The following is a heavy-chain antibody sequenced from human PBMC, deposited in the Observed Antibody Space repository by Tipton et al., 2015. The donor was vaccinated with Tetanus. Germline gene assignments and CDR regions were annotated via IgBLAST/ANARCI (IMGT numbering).Heavy chain of an antibody. CDR3: AGQDIVVVPAAIPRPNWFDP. J-gene: IGHJ5*02. Sequence: TLSLTCTVSGGSISSYYWSWIRQPPGKGLEWIGYIYYSGSTNYNPSLKSRVTISVDTSKNQFSLKLSSVTAADTAVYYCAGQDIVVVPAAIPRPNWFDPWGQGTLVTVSS. D-gene: IGHD2-2*02. CDR2: IYYSGST. V-gene: IGHV4-59*08. CDR1: GGSISSYY.